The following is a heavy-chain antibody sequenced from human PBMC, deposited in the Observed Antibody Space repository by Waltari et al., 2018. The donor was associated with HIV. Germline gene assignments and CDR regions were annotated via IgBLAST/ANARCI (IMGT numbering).Heavy chain of an antibody. D-gene: IGHD2-2*03. CDR1: GVSISSSNYY. CDR3: ARHSGGNGFCSGTSCLYYFDY. CDR2: VYLMWIT. Sequence: QLQLQESGPGLVKPSETLSLTCSVSGVSISSSNYYWGWIRQPRGKGLAWIGTVYLMWITYNNPSLRSRVAISVDPSKNQFSLRLTSVTAADTAVYYCARHSGGNGFCSGTSCLYYFDYWGQGTLVTVSS. J-gene: IGHJ4*02. V-gene: IGHV4-39*01.